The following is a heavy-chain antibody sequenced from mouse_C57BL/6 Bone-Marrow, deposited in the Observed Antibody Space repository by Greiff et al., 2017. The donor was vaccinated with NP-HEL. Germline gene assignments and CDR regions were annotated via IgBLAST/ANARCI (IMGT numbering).Heavy chain of an antibody. CDR3: ARSKETGTRKDY. CDR2: IYPRSGNT. D-gene: IGHD4-1*01. V-gene: IGHV1-81*01. Sequence: QVQLKQSGAVLARPGASVKLSCKASGYTFTSYGISWVKQRTGQGLEWIGEIYPRSGNTYYNEKFKGKATLTADKSSSTAYMELRSLTSEDSAVYFCARSKETGTRKDYWGQGTTLTVSS. J-gene: IGHJ2*01. CDR1: GYTFTSYG.